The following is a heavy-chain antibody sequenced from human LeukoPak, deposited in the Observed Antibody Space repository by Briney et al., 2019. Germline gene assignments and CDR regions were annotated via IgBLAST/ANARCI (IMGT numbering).Heavy chain of an antibody. CDR2: ISGSGGST. Sequence: GGSLRLSCAASGFTFSNYAMSWVRQAPGKGLEWVSVISGSGGSTYYADSVKGRFTTSRDDSRNTLYLQMNSLRGDDTAVYYCAKDVGKWESLHFFDYWGQGTLVTVSS. CDR1: GFTFSNYA. J-gene: IGHJ4*02. CDR3: AKDVGKWESLHFFDY. V-gene: IGHV3-23*01. D-gene: IGHD1-26*01.